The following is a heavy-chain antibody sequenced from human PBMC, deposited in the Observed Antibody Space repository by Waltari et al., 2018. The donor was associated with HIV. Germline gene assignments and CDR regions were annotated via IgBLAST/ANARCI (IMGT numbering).Heavy chain of an antibody. CDR1: GGSIGIGPYS. CDR3: ARGWDTARVAGDYFGMDV. Sequence: QVQLQESGPGLVRPPQTLSLTCTVSGGSIGIGPYSWSWTRQHPGKGLEWIGYIYDSGYTFYNPTLKGRVARSVETSKNQFSLRLNSVTAADTAVYYCARGWDTARVAGDYFGMDVWGQGTTVTVSS. D-gene: IGHD5-18*01. J-gene: IGHJ6*02. V-gene: IGHV4-31*03. CDR2: IYDSGYT.